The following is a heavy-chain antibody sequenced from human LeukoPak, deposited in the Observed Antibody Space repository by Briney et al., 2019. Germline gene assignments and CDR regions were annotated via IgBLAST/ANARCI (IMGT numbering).Heavy chain of an antibody. CDR2: IYYSGST. J-gene: IGHJ6*02. Sequence: SETLSLTCTVSGGSISNYYWSWVRQPPGKGLEWIGYIYYSGSTNYNPSLKSRVTISVDTSKNQFSLKLSSVTAADTAVYYCARDLGTRYYGMDVWGQGTTVTVSS. V-gene: IGHV4-59*13. CDR3: ARDLGTRYYGMDV. CDR1: GGSISNYY.